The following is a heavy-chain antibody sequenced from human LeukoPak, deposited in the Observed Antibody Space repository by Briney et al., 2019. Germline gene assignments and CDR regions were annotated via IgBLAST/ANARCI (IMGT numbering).Heavy chain of an antibody. CDR1: GFTFSSYA. J-gene: IGHJ3*02. CDR2: IVAGGTFT. D-gene: IGHD3-10*01. Sequence: AGGSLRLSCTASGFTFSSYAMNWVRQAPGKGLEWVSGIVAGGTFTYYADSVKGRSTISRDNSRNTLYLQMNSLSAEDTAVYYCASRGSSSEADAFDIWGQGTMVTVSP. CDR3: ASRGSSSEADAFDI. V-gene: IGHV3-23*01.